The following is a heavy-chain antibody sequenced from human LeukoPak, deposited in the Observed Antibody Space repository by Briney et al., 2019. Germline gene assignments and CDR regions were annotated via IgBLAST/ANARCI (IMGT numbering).Heavy chain of an antibody. CDR1: GYTFDNFY. J-gene: IGHJ4*02. Sequence: ASVKVSCKASGYTFDNFYIHWVRQAPGQGPEWMGWINGNDGSTNYAQKFKGRVTMTRATAISTVYMDLSGLRPDDTAIYYCARDEGSTYNQLDYWGQGTLVTVSS. CDR3: ARDEGSTYNQLDY. D-gene: IGHD1-14*01. CDR2: INGNDGST. V-gene: IGHV1-2*02.